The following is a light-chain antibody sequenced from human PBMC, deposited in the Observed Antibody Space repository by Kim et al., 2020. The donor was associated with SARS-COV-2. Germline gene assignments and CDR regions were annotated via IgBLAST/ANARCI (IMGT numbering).Light chain of an antibody. V-gene: IGKV1-33*01. Sequence: ASVGDRVTITCQATQVIRNFLNWYQQRPGKAPQLLIYDVSNLQRGVPSRFSGRGYGTEFTLTISSLQPEDFATYYCQQNDDFPITFGQGTRLEIK. CDR2: DVS. CDR3: QQNDDFPIT. J-gene: IGKJ5*01. CDR1: QVIRNF.